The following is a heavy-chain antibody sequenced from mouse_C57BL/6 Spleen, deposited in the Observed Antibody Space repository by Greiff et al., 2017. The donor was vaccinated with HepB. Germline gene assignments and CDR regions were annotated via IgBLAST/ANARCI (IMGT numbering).Heavy chain of an antibody. J-gene: IGHJ3*01. V-gene: IGHV1-85*01. CDR1: GYTFTSYD. CDR3: AREGLYGSKGFAY. CDR2: IYPRDGST. Sequence: QVQLKQSGPELVKPGASVKLSCKASGYTFTSYDINWVKQRPGQGLEWIGWIYPRDGSTKYNEKFKGKATLTVDTSSRPAYMELHSLAYEDSAVYFGAREGLYGSKGFAYWGQGTLVTVSA. D-gene: IGHD1-1*01.